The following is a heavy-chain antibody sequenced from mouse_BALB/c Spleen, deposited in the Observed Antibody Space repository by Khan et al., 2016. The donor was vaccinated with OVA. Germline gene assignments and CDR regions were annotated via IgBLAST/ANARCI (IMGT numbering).Heavy chain of an antibody. CDR2: INPNNGGT. CDR3: TRSGYGSLAH. CDR1: GYIFTSYY. Sequence: QVRLQQSGAELVKPGASVKLSCKASGYIFTSYYMYWVKQRPGQGLEWIGEINPNNGGTNFNEKFKTKATLTVDKSSSTTYMQLSSLTSEDYEVYDCTRSGYGSLAHWGPGTLVTVSA. J-gene: IGHJ3*01. D-gene: IGHD2-2*01. V-gene: IGHV1S81*02.